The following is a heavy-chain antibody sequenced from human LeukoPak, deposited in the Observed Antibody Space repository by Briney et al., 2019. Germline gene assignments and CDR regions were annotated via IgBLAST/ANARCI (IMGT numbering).Heavy chain of an antibody. CDR2: ITTYNGNT. CDR3: AREGSLYGMDV. J-gene: IGHJ6*02. CDR1: GYTFTNYD. Sequence: GASVKVSCKASGYTFTNYDIRWMRQAPGQGLEWMGWITTYNGNTNYAQKVQDRVTMTTDTSTSTAYMELRSLRSDDTAVYYCAREGSLYGMDVWGQGTTVTVSS. D-gene: IGHD2-15*01. V-gene: IGHV1-18*01.